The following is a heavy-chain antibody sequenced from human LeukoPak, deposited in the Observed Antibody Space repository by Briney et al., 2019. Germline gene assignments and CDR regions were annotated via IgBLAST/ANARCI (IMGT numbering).Heavy chain of an antibody. J-gene: IGHJ4*02. Sequence: ASVKVSCKASGYTFTDYCMHWVRQAPGQGLEWVGWINTISGATNYAQKFQGRVTMTRDTSISTAYMELSRLKSDNTAVYHCARGREMAGTMAYWGQGTLVTVSS. V-gene: IGHV1-2*02. CDR3: ARGREMAGTMAY. D-gene: IGHD1/OR15-1a*01. CDR2: INTISGAT. CDR1: GYTFTDYC.